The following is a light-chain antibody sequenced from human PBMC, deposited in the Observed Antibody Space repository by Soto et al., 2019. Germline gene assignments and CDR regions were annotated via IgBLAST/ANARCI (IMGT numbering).Light chain of an antibody. CDR3: SSYTTTGTWV. V-gene: IGLV2-14*01. CDR1: SSDVGGHNF. CDR2: GVS. J-gene: IGLJ3*02. Sequence: QSALTQPASVSGSPGQSITISCTGTSSDVGGHNFVSWHQQHPGKAPKLIIYGVSNRPSGVSDRFSGSKSGNTASLTISGLPAEDAADYYCSSYTTTGTWVFGGGTKVTVL.